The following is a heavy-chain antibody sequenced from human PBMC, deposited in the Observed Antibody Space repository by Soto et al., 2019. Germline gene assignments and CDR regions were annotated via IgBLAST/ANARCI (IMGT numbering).Heavy chain of an antibody. CDR2: ISYGGGTT. CDR3: AKNPGYYYDSTGYHFDY. V-gene: IGHV3-23*01. J-gene: IGHJ4*02. D-gene: IGHD3-22*01. CDR1: EFNFSNYA. Sequence: GGSLRLSCAASEFNFSNYAMSWVRQDPGKGLEWVSAISYGGGTTYYADSVKGRFTISRDNSKNTLYLQMNSLRAEDTAVYYCAKNPGYYYDSTGYHFDYWGQGTLVTVSS.